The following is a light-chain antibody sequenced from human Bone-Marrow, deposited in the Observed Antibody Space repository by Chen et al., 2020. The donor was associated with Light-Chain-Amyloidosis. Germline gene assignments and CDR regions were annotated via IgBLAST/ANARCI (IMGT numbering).Light chain of an antibody. CDR3: QQYDNLLRFT. V-gene: IGKV1-33*01. CDR1: QDISNS. CDR2: DAS. Sequence: DIQMTQSPSSLSASVGDRVTITCQASQDISNSLNWYQQKPGKAPKLLIYDASNLETGVPSRFSGSGSGTDFTFTISSLQPEDIATYYCQQYDNLLRFTFGPGIKVDIK. J-gene: IGKJ3*01.